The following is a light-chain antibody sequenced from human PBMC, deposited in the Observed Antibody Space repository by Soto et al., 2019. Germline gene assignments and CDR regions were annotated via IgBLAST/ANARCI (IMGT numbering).Light chain of an antibody. J-gene: IGKJ1*01. V-gene: IGKV1-8*01. CDR3: QQYYSYPRT. Sequence: AIRMTQSPSSLSASTGDRVTITCRASQGISSYLAWYQQKPGKAPKLLIYAASTLQSGVPSRFSGSGSGPDFTLTLSCLQSEDFATYYCQQYYSYPRTFGQGTKVEIK. CDR1: QGISSY. CDR2: AAS.